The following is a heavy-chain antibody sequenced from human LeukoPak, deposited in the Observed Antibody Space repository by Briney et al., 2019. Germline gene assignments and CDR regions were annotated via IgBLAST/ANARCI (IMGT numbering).Heavy chain of an antibody. CDR1: GFTFSSYA. CDR2: ISYDGSNK. CDR3: ARDFDDYGDPEGDY. J-gene: IGHJ4*02. Sequence: PGGSLRLSCAASGFTFSSYAMHWVRQAPGKGLEWVAVISYDGSNKYYADSVKGRFTISRDNSKNTLYLQMNSLRAEDTAVYHCARDFDDYGDPEGDYWGQGTLVTVSS. D-gene: IGHD4-17*01. V-gene: IGHV3-30*04.